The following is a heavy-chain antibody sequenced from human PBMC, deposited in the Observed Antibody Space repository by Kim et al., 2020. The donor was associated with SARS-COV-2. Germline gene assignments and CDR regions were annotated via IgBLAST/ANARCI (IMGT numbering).Heavy chain of an antibody. V-gene: IGHV1-18*01. D-gene: IGHD1-1*01. CDR3: ARDRLEPPADAFDI. Sequence: AQKLQGRVTMTTDTSTSTAYMELRSPRSDDTAVYYCARDRLEPPADAFDIWGQGTMVTVSS. J-gene: IGHJ3*02.